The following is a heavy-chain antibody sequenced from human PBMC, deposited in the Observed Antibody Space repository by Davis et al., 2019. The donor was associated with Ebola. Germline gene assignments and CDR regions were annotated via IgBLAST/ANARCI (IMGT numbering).Heavy chain of an antibody. CDR2: IIPIFGTA. Sequence: SVQVSCKASGGTFSSYAISWVRQAPGQGLEWMGGIIPIFGTANYAQKFQGRVTITADESTSTAYMELSSLRSEDTAVYYCAREALRFLEWSTFYYMDVWGKGTTVTVSS. CDR1: GGTFSSYA. J-gene: IGHJ6*03. D-gene: IGHD3-3*01. V-gene: IGHV1-69*13. CDR3: AREALRFLEWSTFYYMDV.